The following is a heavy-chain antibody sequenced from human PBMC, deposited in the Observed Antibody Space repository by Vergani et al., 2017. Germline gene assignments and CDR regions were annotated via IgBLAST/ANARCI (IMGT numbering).Heavy chain of an antibody. CDR2: INPNSGGT. CDR3: ARDRSSGWSALFDY. D-gene: IGHD6-19*01. CDR1: GYTLTELS. Sequence: QVQLVQSGAEVKKPGASVKVSCKVSGYTLTELSMHWVRQAPGQGLEWMGWINPNSGGTNYAQKFQGRVTMTRDTSISTAYMELSSLRSDDTAVYYCARDRSSGWSALFDYWGQGTLVTVSS. J-gene: IGHJ4*02. V-gene: IGHV1-2*02.